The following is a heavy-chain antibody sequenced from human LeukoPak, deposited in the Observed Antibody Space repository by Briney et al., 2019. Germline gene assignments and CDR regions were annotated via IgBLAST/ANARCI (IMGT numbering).Heavy chain of an antibody. CDR3: VKVGRIAVAGTGDYFDY. D-gene: IGHD6-19*01. CDR1: GFTFSNYA. J-gene: IGHJ4*02. Sequence: GGSLRLSCAASGFTFSNYAMHWVRQAPGKGLEYVSAISSNGGNTYYADSVKGRFTISRDNSKNTLYLQMSSLRAEDTAVYYCVKVGRIAVAGTGDYFDYWGQGTLVTVSS. V-gene: IGHV3-64D*06. CDR2: ISSNGGNT.